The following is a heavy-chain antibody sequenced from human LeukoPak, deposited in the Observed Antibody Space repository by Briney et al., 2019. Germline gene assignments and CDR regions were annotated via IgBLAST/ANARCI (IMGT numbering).Heavy chain of an antibody. CDR1: GFTFSSYA. CDR2: ISSSSSTI. D-gene: IGHD2-2*01. Sequence: GGSLRLSCAASGFTFSSYAMGWVRQAPGKGLEWVSYISSSSSTIYYADSVKGRFTISRDNSKNTLYLQMNSLRAEDTAVYYCAKMGKGRYCSSTSCSYFDYWGQGTLVTVSS. J-gene: IGHJ4*02. CDR3: AKMGKGRYCSSTSCSYFDY. V-gene: IGHV3-48*01.